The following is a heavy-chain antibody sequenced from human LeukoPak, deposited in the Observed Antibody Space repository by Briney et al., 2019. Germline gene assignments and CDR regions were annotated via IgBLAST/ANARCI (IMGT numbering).Heavy chain of an antibody. J-gene: IGHJ4*02. Sequence: GGSLRLSCAASGFTFSSYSMNWVRQAPGKGLEWVSYISSSSSTIYYADSVKGRFTISRDNAKNSLYLQMNSLRAEDTAVYYCARDSGIAVAGTLNYWGQGILVTVSS. CDR1: GFTFSSYS. V-gene: IGHV3-48*04. D-gene: IGHD6-19*01. CDR2: ISSSSSTI. CDR3: ARDSGIAVAGTLNY.